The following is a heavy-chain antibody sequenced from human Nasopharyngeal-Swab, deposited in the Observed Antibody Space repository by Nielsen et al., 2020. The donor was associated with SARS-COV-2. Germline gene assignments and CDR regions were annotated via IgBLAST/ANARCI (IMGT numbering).Heavy chain of an antibody. CDR3: ARDYCGGDCYGDY. J-gene: IGHJ4*02. CDR2: IYSGGST. CDR1: GFTFSSYR. V-gene: IGHV3-66*01. Sequence: GDSLKTSSAASGFTFSSYRMNWVRQAPGKGLEWVSVIYSGGSTYYADSVKGRFTISRDNSKNTLYLQMNSLRAEGTAVYYCARDYCGGDCYGDYWGQGTLVTVSS. D-gene: IGHD2-21*02.